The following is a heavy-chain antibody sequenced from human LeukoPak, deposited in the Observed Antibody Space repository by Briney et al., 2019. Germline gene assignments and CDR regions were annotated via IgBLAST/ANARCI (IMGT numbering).Heavy chain of an antibody. Sequence: PGGSLRLSCAASGFTFSSYSMNWVRQAPGKGLEWVSSISSSSSYIYYADSVKGRFTISRDNAKNSLYLQMNSLRAEDTAVYYCARALIYDFWSGYFSPNNYYYYYYYMDVWGKGTTVTVSS. D-gene: IGHD3-3*01. CDR1: GFTFSSYS. V-gene: IGHV3-21*01. J-gene: IGHJ6*03. CDR3: ARALIYDFWSGYFSPNNYYYYYYYMDV. CDR2: ISSSSSYI.